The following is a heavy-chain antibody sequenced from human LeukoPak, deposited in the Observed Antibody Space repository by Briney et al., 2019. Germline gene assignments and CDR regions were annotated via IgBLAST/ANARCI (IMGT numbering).Heavy chain of an antibody. CDR1: GDSVSNNNAT. J-gene: IGHJ4*02. D-gene: IGHD2-15*01. Sequence: SQTLSLTCAISGDSVSNNNATWNWIRQSPSRGLEWLGRTYYRSKWYTDYAVSVSSRITINPDASKNQFSLQLNSVTPEDTAVYYCARSGGNGVYWGQGTLVTVSS. CDR3: ARSGGNGVY. V-gene: IGHV6-1*01. CDR2: TYYRSKWYT.